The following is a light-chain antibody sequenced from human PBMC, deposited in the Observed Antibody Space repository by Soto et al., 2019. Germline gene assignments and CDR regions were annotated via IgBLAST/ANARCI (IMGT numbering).Light chain of an antibody. V-gene: IGKV3D-20*02. CDR1: QSVTSGY. J-gene: IGKJ5*01. CDR3: QQRNNWPIT. CDR2: DTS. Sequence: EIVLTHSPGTLSLSPGERATLSCSSSQSVTSGYLAWYQQQPNQAPRLLIYDTSNRAPGIPDRFSGSASGTGFTLTISSLEPEDFAVYYCQQRNNWPITFGQGTRLEIK.